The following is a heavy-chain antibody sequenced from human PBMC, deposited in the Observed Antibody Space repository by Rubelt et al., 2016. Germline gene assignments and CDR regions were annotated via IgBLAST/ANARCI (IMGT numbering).Heavy chain of an antibody. CDR1: GFTFSDYA. CDR2: ISFDGSNE. J-gene: IGHJ4*02. V-gene: IGHV3-30*04. D-gene: IGHD4-23*01. CDR3: AKSGTRWSHFDY. Sequence: RSLRLSCAASGFTFSDYAMHWVRQAPGKGLEWVAVISFDGSNEYYADSVKGRFTISRDSSKNTLYLQMNSLRVDDTAIYYCAKSGTRWSHFDYWGQGALVTVSS.